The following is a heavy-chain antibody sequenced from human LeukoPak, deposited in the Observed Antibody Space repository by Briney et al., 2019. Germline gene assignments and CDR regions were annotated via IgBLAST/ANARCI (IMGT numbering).Heavy chain of an antibody. CDR3: ARVRHYYDSSGSYYFDY. CDR1: GYTFTSYG. J-gene: IGHJ4*02. CDR2: ISAYNGNT. Sequence: GASVKVSCKASGYTFTSYGISWVRQAPGQGLEWMGWISAYNGNTNYAQKLQGGVTMTTDTSTSTAYMELRSLRSDDTAVYYCARVRHYYDSSGSYYFDYWGQGTLVTVSS. D-gene: IGHD3-22*01. V-gene: IGHV1-18*01.